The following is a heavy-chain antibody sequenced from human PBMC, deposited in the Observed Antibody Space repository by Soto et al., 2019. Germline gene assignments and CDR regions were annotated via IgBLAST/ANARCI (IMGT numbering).Heavy chain of an antibody. D-gene: IGHD3-22*01. CDR3: ARDSSGYSGDAFDI. V-gene: IGHV1-18*01. J-gene: IGHJ3*02. Sequence: ASVKVSCKASGGTFSSYAISWVRQAPGQGLEWMGWISAYNGNTNYAQKLQGRVTMTTDTSTSTAYMELRSLRSDDTAVYYCARDSSGYSGDAFDIWGQGTMVTVSS. CDR1: GGTFSSYA. CDR2: ISAYNGNT.